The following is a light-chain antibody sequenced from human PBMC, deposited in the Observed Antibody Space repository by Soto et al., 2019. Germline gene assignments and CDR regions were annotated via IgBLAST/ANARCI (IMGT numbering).Light chain of an antibody. Sequence: EIVLTQSPGTLSLSPGERATLSCRASQSVSSTYLAWYQQKPGQAPRLFIYSASSRATGIPDRFSGSGSGTDFTLTISRLEPEDFAVYYCQQYGDSPPITLGQGTRLETK. CDR3: QQYGDSPPIT. J-gene: IGKJ5*01. CDR1: QSVSSTY. CDR2: SAS. V-gene: IGKV3-20*01.